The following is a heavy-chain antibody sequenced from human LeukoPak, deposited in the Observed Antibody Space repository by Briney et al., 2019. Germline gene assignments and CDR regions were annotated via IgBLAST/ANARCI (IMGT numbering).Heavy chain of an antibody. CDR3: ASWRGYRGYDYGFDY. V-gene: IGHV4-59*01. CDR1: GASISGYH. CDR2: IYYSGTA. J-gene: IGHJ4*02. Sequence: PSETLSLTCTVSGASISGYHWSWLRQPPGKGLEWMGYIYYSGTANYNPSLESRVTISIDTSKNQISLNLSSVAAADTAIYYCASWRGYRGYDYGFDYWGQGTLVTVSS. D-gene: IGHD5-12*01.